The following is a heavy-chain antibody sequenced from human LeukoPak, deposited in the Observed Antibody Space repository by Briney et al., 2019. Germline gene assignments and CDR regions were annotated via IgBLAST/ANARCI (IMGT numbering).Heavy chain of an antibody. CDR3: ARHFSAYDHFDY. CDR2: IDPGDSYT. V-gene: IGHV5-10-1*01. J-gene: IGHJ4*02. Sequence: GESLRISCEGSGYTFSNYWISWVRHMPGKGLEWMGRIDPGDSYTNYSPPFQGHVTISADKSSSTAWLQWSSLQASDTAMYYCARHFSAYDHFDYWGQGTLVTVSS. D-gene: IGHD5-12*01. CDR1: GYTFSNYW.